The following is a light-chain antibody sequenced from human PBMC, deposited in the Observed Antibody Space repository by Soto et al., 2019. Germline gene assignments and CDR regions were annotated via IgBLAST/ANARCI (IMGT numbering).Light chain of an antibody. CDR3: QTWGTDPWV. Sequence: QLVLTQSPSASASLGASVKLTCTLSSGHSSYAIAWHQQQPEKGPRFLMKLNSDGSHSKGDGIPDRFSGSSSGAERYFTISSLQSEDEADYYCQTWGTDPWVFGGGTKLTVL. CDR2: LNSDGSH. V-gene: IGLV4-69*01. CDR1: SGHSSYA. J-gene: IGLJ3*02.